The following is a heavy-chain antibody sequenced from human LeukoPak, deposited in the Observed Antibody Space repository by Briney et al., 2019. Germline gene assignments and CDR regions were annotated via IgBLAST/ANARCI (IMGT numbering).Heavy chain of an antibody. D-gene: IGHD5/OR15-5a*01. CDR3: ARGVYGNDAFDI. J-gene: IGHJ3*02. Sequence: GGSLRLSCAASGFTFSSYSMNWVRQAPGKGLEWVSSISSSSSYTYYADSVKGRFTISRDNAKNSLYLQMNSLRAEDTAVYYCARGVYGNDAFDICGQGTMVTVSS. CDR1: GFTFSSYS. V-gene: IGHV3-21*01. CDR2: ISSSSSYT.